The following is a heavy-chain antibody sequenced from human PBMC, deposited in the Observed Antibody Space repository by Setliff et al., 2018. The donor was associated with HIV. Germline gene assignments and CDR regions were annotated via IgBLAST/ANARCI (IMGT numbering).Heavy chain of an antibody. J-gene: IGHJ4*02. D-gene: IGHD4-17*01. CDR1: GGSISSSSYY. CDR3: AKGAGFYGDYTFDY. V-gene: IGHV4-39*07. Sequence: PSETLSLTCTVSGGSISSSSYYWGWIRQPPGKGLEWIGSIYYSGTTYYNPSLKSRITISMDASKNKFSLKVTSVTSADTAVYYCAKGAGFYGDYTFDYWGQGNLVTVSS. CDR2: IYYSGTT.